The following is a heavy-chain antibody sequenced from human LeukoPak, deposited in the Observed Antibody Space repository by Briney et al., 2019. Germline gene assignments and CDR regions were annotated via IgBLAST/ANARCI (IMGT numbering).Heavy chain of an antibody. J-gene: IGHJ6*02. CDR2: IKQDGSEK. Sequence: GGSLRLSCAASGFTFSSYWMSWVRQAPGKGLEWVANIKQDGSEKYYVDSVKGRFTISRDNAKNSLYLQMNSLRAEDTAVYYCARANSGSYLRPYYYYYYGMDVWGQGTTVTVSS. D-gene: IGHD1-26*01. V-gene: IGHV3-7*01. CDR1: GFTFSSYW. CDR3: ARANSGSYLRPYYYYYYGMDV.